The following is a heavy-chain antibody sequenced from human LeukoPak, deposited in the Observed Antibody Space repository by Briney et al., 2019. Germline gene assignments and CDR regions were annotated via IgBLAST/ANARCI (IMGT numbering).Heavy chain of an antibody. CDR3: ARSRRAVVFDY. Sequence: GGSLRLSCAASGFTFSSYAMSWVRQAPGKGLEWVLAISGSGGSTYYADSVKGRFTISRDNAKNTLYLQMNSLRAEDTAVYYCARSRRAVVFDYWGQGTLVTVSS. CDR2: ISGSGGST. D-gene: IGHD6-19*01. CDR1: GFTFSSYA. J-gene: IGHJ4*02. V-gene: IGHV3-23*01.